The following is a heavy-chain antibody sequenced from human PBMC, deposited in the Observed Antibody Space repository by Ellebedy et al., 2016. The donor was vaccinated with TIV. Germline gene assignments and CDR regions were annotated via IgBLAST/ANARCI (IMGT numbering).Heavy chain of an antibody. CDR1: GGSISNYY. V-gene: IGHV4-59*08. CDR3: ARQPPPHTDPWYFDL. Sequence: SETLSLTCTVSGGSISNYYWSWIRQPPGKGLEWIGYIYYPGSTNYNPSLKSRVSLSGDASKSQFSLQLRSVTAADTAVYYCARQPPPHTDPWYFDLWGRGTLVTVSS. CDR2: IYYPGST. J-gene: IGHJ2*01.